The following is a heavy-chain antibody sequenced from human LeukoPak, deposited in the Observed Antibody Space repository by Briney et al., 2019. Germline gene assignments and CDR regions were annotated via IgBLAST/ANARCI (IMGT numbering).Heavy chain of an antibody. V-gene: IGHV1-18*01. D-gene: IGHD2-2*01. CDR2: ISAYNGNT. CDR3: ARPLFVVGYMDV. CDR1: GYTFTSYG. Sequence: ASVKVSCKASGYTFTSYGISWVRQASGQGLEWMGWISAYNGNTNYAQKLQGRVTMTTDTSTSTAYMELRSLRSDDTAVYYCARPLFVVGYMDVWGKGTTVTVSS. J-gene: IGHJ6*03.